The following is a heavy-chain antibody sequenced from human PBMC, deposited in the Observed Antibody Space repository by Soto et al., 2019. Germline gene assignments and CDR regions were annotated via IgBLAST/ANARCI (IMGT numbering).Heavy chain of an antibody. CDR2: IYYSGST. CDR3: ARGPSYSDSYFDH. D-gene: IGHD4-17*01. CDR1: GGSISSSSYY. Sequence: SETLSRTCTVSGGSISSSSYYWGWIRQPPGKGLEWIGSIYYSGSTYYNPSLKSRFTISRDNSKNTVYLQMNSLRLEDTAVYYCARGPSYSDSYFDHWGQGTLVTVSS. J-gene: IGHJ4*02. V-gene: IGHV4-39*01.